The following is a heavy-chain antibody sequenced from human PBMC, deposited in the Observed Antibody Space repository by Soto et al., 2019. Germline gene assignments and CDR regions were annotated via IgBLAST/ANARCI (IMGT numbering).Heavy chain of an antibody. CDR3: ARGHYGGHVMDV. CDR1: AGDISSGGYC. D-gene: IGHD4-17*01. CDR2: IYLTGIT. Sequence: QLHLQESGSALVNPSQTLSLTCAVTAGDISSGGYCWTWIRQSPGKDLEWIGYIYLTGITYYNPSLKSRVTISVDRSKNQFSLMLSSVTAAGTAVYNRARGHYGGHVMDVWGQGTRVTVSS. J-gene: IGHJ6*02. V-gene: IGHV4-30-2*06.